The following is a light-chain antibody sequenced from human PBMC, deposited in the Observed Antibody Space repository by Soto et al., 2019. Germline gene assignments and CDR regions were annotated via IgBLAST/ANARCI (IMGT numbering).Light chain of an antibody. J-gene: IGLJ1*01. Sequence: QSALTQPASVSGSPGQSITISCTGTSSDVGSYNLFSWYQQHPGKAPKLIIYEGSKRPSGVSNRFSGSKSGNTASLTISGLQAEDESDYYRCSYAGGSTYVFGTGTKLTV. CDR1: SSDVGSYNL. CDR3: CSYAGGSTYV. CDR2: EGS. V-gene: IGLV2-23*01.